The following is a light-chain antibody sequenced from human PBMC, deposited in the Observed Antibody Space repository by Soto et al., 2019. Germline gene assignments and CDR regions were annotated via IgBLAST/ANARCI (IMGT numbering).Light chain of an antibody. Sequence: QSALTQPASVSGSPGQWITISCTGTSSDVGGYNYVSWYQQNPGKAPKLMIYDVNNRPLGVSYRFSGSKSGNTACLTISGLQAEDEADYYCSSYTSSSTRVFGPGTKLTVL. CDR1: SSDVGGYNY. CDR2: DVN. CDR3: SSYTSSSTRV. J-gene: IGLJ1*01. V-gene: IGLV2-14*01.